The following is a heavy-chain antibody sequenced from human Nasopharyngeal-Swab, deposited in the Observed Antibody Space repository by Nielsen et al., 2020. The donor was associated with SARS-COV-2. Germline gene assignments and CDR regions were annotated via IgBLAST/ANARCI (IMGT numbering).Heavy chain of an antibody. CDR1: GFTFDDHA. CDR2: IIWNGVSR. J-gene: IGHJ3*02. D-gene: IGHD4-23*01. Sequence: SLKISFAASGFTFDDHAMHWVRQAPGKGLEWVSGIIWNGVSRGYAESVKGRFTISRDSAKKSLYLQMNSLRPDDTALYYCAKDKGRGISPVEGSLDIWGQGTMVTVSS. V-gene: IGHV3-9*01. CDR3: AKDKGRGISPVEGSLDI.